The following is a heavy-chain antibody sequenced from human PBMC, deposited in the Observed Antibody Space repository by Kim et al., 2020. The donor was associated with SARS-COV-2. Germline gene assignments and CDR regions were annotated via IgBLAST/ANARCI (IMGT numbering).Heavy chain of an antibody. CDR3: AREGLQLWFDY. CDR2: IWYDGSNK. Sequence: GGSLILSCAASGFTFISYGMHWVRQARGKGLEWVAVIWYDGSNKYYADSVKGRFTISRDNSKNTLYLQMNSLRAEDTAVYYCAREGLQLWFDYWGQGTLVTVSS. D-gene: IGHD5-18*01. J-gene: IGHJ4*02. CDR1: GFTFISYG. V-gene: IGHV3-33*01.